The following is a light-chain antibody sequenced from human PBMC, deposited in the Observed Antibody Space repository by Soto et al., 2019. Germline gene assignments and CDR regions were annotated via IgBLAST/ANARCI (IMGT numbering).Light chain of an antibody. CDR3: LQHNTYPLS. CDR1: QAIGTD. J-gene: IGKJ4*01. V-gene: IGKV1-17*01. Sequence: DIQMTQSPSSLSASIGDRITITCRATQAIGTDLGWYQQKPGKAPKRLIYAASNLESGVPSRFSGAGSGTDFTLTISSLQPEDFATYECLQHNTYPLSFGGGTKVEVK. CDR2: AAS.